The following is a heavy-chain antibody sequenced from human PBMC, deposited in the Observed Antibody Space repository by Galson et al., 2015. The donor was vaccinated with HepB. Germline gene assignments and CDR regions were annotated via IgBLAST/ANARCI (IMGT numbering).Heavy chain of an antibody. CDR1: GFTFSSYS. CDR3: ARDYVPPYYYDSSDPHDAFDI. V-gene: IGHV3-48*04. J-gene: IGHJ3*02. D-gene: IGHD3-22*01. Sequence: SLRLSCAASGFTFSSYSMNWVRQAPGKGPEWVSYISSSSSTIYYADSVKGRFTISRDNAKNSLYLQMNSLRAEDTAVYYCARDYVPPYYYDSSDPHDAFDIWGQGTMVTVSS. CDR2: ISSSSSTI.